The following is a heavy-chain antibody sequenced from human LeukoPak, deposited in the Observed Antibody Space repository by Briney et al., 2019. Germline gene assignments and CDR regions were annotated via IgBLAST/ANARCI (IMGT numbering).Heavy chain of an antibody. J-gene: IGHJ4*02. V-gene: IGHV3-48*03. Sequence: GGSLRPSCAASGFTFSSYEMNWVRQAPGKGLEWVSYISSSGSTIYYADSVKGRFTISRDNAKNSLYLQMNSLRAEDTAVYYCAREPGFCTNGVCYTRAFDYWGQGTLVTVSS. CDR3: AREPGFCTNGVCYTRAFDY. CDR1: GFTFSSYE. CDR2: ISSSGSTI. D-gene: IGHD2-8*01.